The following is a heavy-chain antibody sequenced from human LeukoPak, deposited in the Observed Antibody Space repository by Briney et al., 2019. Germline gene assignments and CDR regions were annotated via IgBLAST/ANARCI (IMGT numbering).Heavy chain of an antibody. Sequence: GRSLRLSCAASGFTFSSYAMHWVRQAPGKGLEWVAVISYDGSNKYYADSVKGRFTISRDNSKNTLYLQMNSLRAEDTAVYYCARDWLPAAYECFQHWGQGTLVTVSS. CDR3: ARDWLPAAYECFQH. CDR2: ISYDGSNK. D-gene: IGHD2-2*01. CDR1: GFTFSSYA. V-gene: IGHV3-30*04. J-gene: IGHJ1*01.